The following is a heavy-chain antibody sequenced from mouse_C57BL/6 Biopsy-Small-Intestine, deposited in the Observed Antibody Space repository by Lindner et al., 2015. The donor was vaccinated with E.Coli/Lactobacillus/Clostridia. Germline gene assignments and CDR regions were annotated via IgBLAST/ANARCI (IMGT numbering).Heavy chain of an antibody. CDR3: TTDYYGSSYPSWFAC. Sequence: VQLQESGAELVRPGASVKLSCTASGFNIKDDYMHWVKQRPVQGLEWIGWIDPENGDTEYASKFQGKATITADTSSNTAYLQLSSLTSEDTAVYYCTTDYYGSSYPSWFACWGQGTLVTVSA. J-gene: IGHJ3*01. CDR1: GFNIKDDY. D-gene: IGHD1-1*01. CDR2: IDPENGDT. V-gene: IGHV14-4*01.